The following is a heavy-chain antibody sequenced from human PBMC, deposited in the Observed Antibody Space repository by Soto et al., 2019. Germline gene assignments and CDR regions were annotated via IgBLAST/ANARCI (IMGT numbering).Heavy chain of an antibody. CDR1: GGSISSSSYY. D-gene: IGHD5-12*01. V-gene: IGHV4-39*01. J-gene: IGHJ4*02. CDR3: ASGRSIVATILVDY. Sequence: QLQLQESGPGLVKPSETLSLTCTVSGGSISSSSYYWGWIRQPPGKGLEWIGGIYYSGSTYYNPSLKSRVTISVDTSKNQFSLKLSSVTAADTAVYYCASGRSIVATILVDYWGQGTLVTVSS. CDR2: IYYSGST.